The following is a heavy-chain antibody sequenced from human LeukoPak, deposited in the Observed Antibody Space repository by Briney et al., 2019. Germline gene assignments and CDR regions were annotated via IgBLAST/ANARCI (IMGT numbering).Heavy chain of an antibody. V-gene: IGHV1-69*04. CDR3: AREKMEVGYYGLDV. CDR2: IIPILNIP. D-gene: IGHD1-1*01. CDR1: GGTFDNSA. Sequence: SVKVSCKASGGTFDNSAIIWVRQAPGQGLEWMGRIIPILNIPNYAQKLQGRVTIAADKSTSTAYMELSSLSSDDTAVYYCAREKMEVGYYGLDVWGQGTTVTVSS. J-gene: IGHJ6*02.